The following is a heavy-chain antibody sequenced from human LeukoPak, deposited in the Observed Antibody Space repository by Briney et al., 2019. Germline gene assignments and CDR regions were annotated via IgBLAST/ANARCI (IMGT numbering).Heavy chain of an antibody. CDR3: AREGTVTAYLDY. Sequence: GGSLRLLYAASGVTFSNFAMHCVRQAPGKGLEWVAVISYHGSNKYYSDSVEARIAISRDNSKNTLFLQMNSLRAEDTAVYHCAREGTVTAYLDYWALVTLVTVSS. J-gene: IGHJ4*02. V-gene: IGHV3-30*09. CDR2: ISYHGSNK. D-gene: IGHD4-17*01. CDR1: GVTFSNFA.